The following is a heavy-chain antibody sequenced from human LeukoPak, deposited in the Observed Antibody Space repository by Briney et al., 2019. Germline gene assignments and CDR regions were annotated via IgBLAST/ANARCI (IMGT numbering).Heavy chain of an antibody. CDR1: GXSVSGHY. CDR3: AREAPGGSGWTYFDY. CDR2: IYASGSA. V-gene: IGHV4-59*02. Sequence: SETLSLTCAVSGXSVSGHYWDWIRQPPGKGREWIGYIYASGSANYHPSLKSRVTISLDTSENHVSLRLTSVTAEDTAVYYCAREAPGGSGWTYFDYWGQGSLVTVSS. J-gene: IGHJ4*02. D-gene: IGHD6-19*01.